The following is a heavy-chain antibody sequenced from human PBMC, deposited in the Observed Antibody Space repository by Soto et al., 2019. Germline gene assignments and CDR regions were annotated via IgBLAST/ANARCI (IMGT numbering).Heavy chain of an antibody. J-gene: IGHJ4*01. D-gene: IGHD2-21*01. V-gene: IGHV3-9*01. CDR3: VKVSRLLRGVIASYFLN. CDR2: ITSNSCSI. Sequence: GGSQRLSCAASGFNLDDYAMHWVRQAPGKGLEWVSGITSNSCSIGYADSVKCRFTISRDNATNSLYLQINSLRTEDTALYYCVKVSRLLRGVIASYFLNWGHRAAVTVS. CDR1: GFNLDDYA.